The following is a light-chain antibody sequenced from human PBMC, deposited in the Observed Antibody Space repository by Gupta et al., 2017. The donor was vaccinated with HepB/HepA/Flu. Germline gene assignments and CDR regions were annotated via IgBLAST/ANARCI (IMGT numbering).Light chain of an antibody. V-gene: IGLV1-47*02. CDR2: SNN. CDR1: SSNIGSNH. CDR3: AEWDDNLALV. J-gene: IGLJ3*02. Sequence: QSVLTQPPSASGTPGQRVTISCSGSSSNIGSNHVYWYQQLPGNAPQLLIDSNNQRPSGVPDRVSGSKSGPSASTATSGLRSEDDADDYCAEWDDNLALVFGGGTKLTVL.